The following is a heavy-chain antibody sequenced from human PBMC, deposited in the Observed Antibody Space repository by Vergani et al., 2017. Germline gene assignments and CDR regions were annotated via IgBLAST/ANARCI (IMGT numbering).Heavy chain of an antibody. CDR3: ARMWRQLWLGFDI. D-gene: IGHD5-18*01. CDR1: GFMFSNYW. Sequence: LVESGGGVVQPGGSLRLSCAASGFMFSNYWMNWVRQAPGKGLEWVANIKQDGSEKYYVDSVRGRFTISRDNAKNSLYLQMNSLRAEDTAVYYCARMWRQLWLGFDIWGQGTMVTVSS. CDR2: IKQDGSEK. V-gene: IGHV3-7*01. J-gene: IGHJ3*02.